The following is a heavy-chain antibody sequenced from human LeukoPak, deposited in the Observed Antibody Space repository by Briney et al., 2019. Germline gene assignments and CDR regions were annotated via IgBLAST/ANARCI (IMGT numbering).Heavy chain of an antibody. V-gene: IGHV3-11*01. Sequence: GGSLRLSCAAPGFTFSDYYMSWIRQAPGKGLEWVSYITSSGSTIYYADSMKSQFTISRDNAKHSLFLQLDSLRAEDTAVYYCARIGRPAAFDIWGQGTLVIVSS. CDR1: GFTFSDYY. CDR2: ITSSGSTI. CDR3: ARIGRPAAFDI. D-gene: IGHD6-6*01. J-gene: IGHJ3*02.